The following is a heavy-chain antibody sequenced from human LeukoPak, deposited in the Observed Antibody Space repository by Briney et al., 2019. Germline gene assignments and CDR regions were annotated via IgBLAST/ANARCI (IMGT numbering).Heavy chain of an antibody. Sequence: SQTLSLTWAISGDSVPSNSAAWNWIRQSPSRGLEWLGRTYYRSKWYNDYAVSVKSRITINPDTSKNQFSLQLNSVTPEDTAVYYCARQTTVTTDGYKHDAFDIWGQGTMVTVSS. CDR1: GDSVPSNSAA. CDR2: TYYRSKWYN. V-gene: IGHV6-1*01. CDR3: ARQTTVTTDGYKHDAFDI. J-gene: IGHJ3*02. D-gene: IGHD4-17*01.